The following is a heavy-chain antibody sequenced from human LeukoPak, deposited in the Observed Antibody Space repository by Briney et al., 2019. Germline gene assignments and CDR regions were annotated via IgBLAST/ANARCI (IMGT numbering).Heavy chain of an antibody. CDR2: IHYSGST. V-gene: IGHV4-59*01. Sequence: PSETLSLTCTVSGGSISSYYWSWIRQPPGKGLEWIGYIHYSGSTNYNPSLKSRVTISVDTSKNQFSLKLSSVTAADTAVYYCARALITFGGNNWFDPWGQGTLVTVSS. CDR1: GGSISSYY. J-gene: IGHJ5*02. D-gene: IGHD3-16*01. CDR3: ARALITFGGNNWFDP.